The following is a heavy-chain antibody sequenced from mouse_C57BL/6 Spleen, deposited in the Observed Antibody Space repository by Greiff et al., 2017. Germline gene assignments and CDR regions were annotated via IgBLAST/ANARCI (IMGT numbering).Heavy chain of an antibody. CDR2: IYPGSGNT. J-gene: IGHJ3*01. V-gene: IGHV1-76*01. CDR1: GYTFTDYY. Sequence: QVQLQQSGAELVRPGASVKLSCKASGYTFTDYYINWVKQRPGQGLEWIARIYPGSGNTYYNEKFKGKATLTAEKSSSTAYMQLSSLTSEDSAVYFCARDSSGSTFAHWGQGTLVTVSA. CDR3: ARDSSGSTFAH. D-gene: IGHD3-2*02.